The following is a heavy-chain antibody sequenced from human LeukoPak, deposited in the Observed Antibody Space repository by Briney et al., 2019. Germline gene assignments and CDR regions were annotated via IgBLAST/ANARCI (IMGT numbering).Heavy chain of an antibody. Sequence: ASVKVSCKSSGYTFSSYGINWVRHAPGQGLELVGWTSAYKGNTSYAQKLQGRVTMTTDTSTSTAYMELRSLRSDDTAVYYCARVEATYCSSTSCYGPYFDYWGQGTLVTVSS. D-gene: IGHD2-2*01. CDR3: ARVEATYCSSTSCYGPYFDY. CDR1: GYTFSSYG. J-gene: IGHJ4*02. V-gene: IGHV1-18*01. CDR2: TSAYKGNT.